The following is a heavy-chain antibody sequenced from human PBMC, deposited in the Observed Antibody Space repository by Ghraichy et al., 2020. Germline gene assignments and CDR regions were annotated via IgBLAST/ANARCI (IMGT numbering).Heavy chain of an antibody. D-gene: IGHD1-26*01. J-gene: IGHJ3*02. V-gene: IGHV1-69*13. CDR1: GGTFSSYA. CDR2: IIPIFGTA. Sequence: SVKVSCKASGGTFSSYAISWVRQAPGQGLEWMGGIIPIFGTANYAQKFQGRVTITADESTSTAYMELSSLRSEDTAVYYCARGLKWELDDAFDIWGQGTMVTVSS. CDR3: ARGLKWELDDAFDI.